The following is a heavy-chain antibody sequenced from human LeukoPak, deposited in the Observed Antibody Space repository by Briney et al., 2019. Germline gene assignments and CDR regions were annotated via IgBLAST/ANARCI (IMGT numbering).Heavy chain of an antibody. V-gene: IGHV3-53*01. CDR3: ARAYLPGLYNG. CDR2: IYGDGTT. D-gene: IGHD1-1*01. CDR1: GFNVSSNY. J-gene: IGHJ4*02. Sequence: PGGSLRLSCEASGFNVSSNYMTWVRQAPGKGLEWVSLIYGDGTTDYADSVKGRFHISRHNSKNTLYLQMNSLRAEDTAVYYCARAYLPGLYNGWGQGTLVTVSS.